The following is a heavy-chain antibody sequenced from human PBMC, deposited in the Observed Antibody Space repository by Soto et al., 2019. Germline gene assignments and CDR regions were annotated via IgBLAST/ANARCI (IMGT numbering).Heavy chain of an antibody. CDR1: GFTFSSYW. CDR3: ARGPLGTYYYDSSVYDY. J-gene: IGHJ4*02. D-gene: IGHD3-22*01. Sequence: GGSLRLSCAASGFTFSSYWMHWVRQAPGKGLVWVSRINSDGSSTSYAGSVKGRFTISRDNAKNTLYLQMNSLRAEDTAVYYCARGPLGTYYYDSSVYDYWGQGTLVTVSS. V-gene: IGHV3-74*01. CDR2: INSDGSST.